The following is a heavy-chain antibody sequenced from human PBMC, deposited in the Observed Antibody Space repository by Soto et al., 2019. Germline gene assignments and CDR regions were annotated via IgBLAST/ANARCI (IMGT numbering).Heavy chain of an antibody. D-gene: IGHD3-10*01. Sequence: EVQLVESGGGLVQPGGSLRLSCAASGFTFSSYAMHWVRQAPGKGLEYFSAISTNGGSTYYANSVKGRFTISRDNSKNTRYLQMGSLRVEDMAVYYCARAGFWYGSGIYGYGIDVWGQGTTVAVSS. CDR3: ARAGFWYGSGIYGYGIDV. CDR2: ISTNGGST. V-gene: IGHV3-64*01. J-gene: IGHJ6*02. CDR1: GFTFSSYA.